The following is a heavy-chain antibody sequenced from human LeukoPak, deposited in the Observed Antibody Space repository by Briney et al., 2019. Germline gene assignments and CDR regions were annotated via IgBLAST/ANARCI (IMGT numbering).Heavy chain of an antibody. J-gene: IGHJ3*02. CDR2: IYYSGTT. CDR3: ARSHRELLGDDAFDI. Sequence: PSETLSLTCSVSGGSISSYYWNWIRQPPGKGLEWIGYIYYSGTTKYNPSLKSRVTISADTSKNQFSLKLNSVTAADTAVYHCARSHRELLGDDAFDIWGQGTMVTVSS. V-gene: IGHV4-59*01. D-gene: IGHD1-7*01. CDR1: GGSISSYY.